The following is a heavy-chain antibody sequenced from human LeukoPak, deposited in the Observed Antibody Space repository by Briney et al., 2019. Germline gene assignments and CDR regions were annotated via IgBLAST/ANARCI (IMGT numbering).Heavy chain of an antibody. D-gene: IGHD3-3*01. J-gene: IGHJ5*02. CDR3: AKDSGYDFWSGYNWFDP. CDR2: ISWNSGSI. CDR1: GFTFDDYA. Sequence: PGGSLRLSCAASGFTFDDYAMHWVRQAPGKCLEWVSGISWNSGSIGYADSVKGRFTISRDNAKNSLYLQMNSLRAEDTALYYCAKDSGYDFWSGYNWFDPWGQGTLVTVSS. V-gene: IGHV3-9*01.